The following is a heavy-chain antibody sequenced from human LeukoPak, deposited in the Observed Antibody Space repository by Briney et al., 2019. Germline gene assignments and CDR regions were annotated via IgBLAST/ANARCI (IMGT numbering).Heavy chain of an antibody. D-gene: IGHD1-26*01. V-gene: IGHV5-51*01. CDR3: ARHPSVEASFDY. CDR1: GYSFTSYW. CDR2: IYPGDSDT. J-gene: IGHJ4*02. Sequence: GESLKISCKGSGYSFTSYWIGWVRQMPGKGLEWMGIIYPGDSDTRYSPSFQGQVTISAGKSISTAYLQWSSLKASDAATYYCARHPSVEASFDYWGQGTLVTVSS.